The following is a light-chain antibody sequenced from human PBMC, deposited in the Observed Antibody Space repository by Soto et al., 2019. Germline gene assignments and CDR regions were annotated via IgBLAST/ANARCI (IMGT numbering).Light chain of an antibody. J-gene: IGKJ1*01. Sequence: DIQMTQSPSTLSASVGDRVTITCRASQTISTWLAWYQQKPGRAPKLLIHNSSYLEGGVPSRFSGSGSGTEFPLTSSSLQPDDFAIYHCQQYNSYWTFGQGTKVEIK. CDR2: NSS. CDR1: QTISTW. CDR3: QQYNSYWT. V-gene: IGKV1-5*03.